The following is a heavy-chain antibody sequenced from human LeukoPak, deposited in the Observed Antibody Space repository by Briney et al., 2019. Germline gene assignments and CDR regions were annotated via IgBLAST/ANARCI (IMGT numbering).Heavy chain of an antibody. V-gene: IGHV3-23*01. CDR2: ISGSGGST. Sequence: GGSLRLSCAASGFTFSSYAMSWVRQAPAKGLEWVSAISGSGGSTYYADSVKGRFTISRDNSKNTLYLQMNSLRAEDTAVYYCAKTPTYYYDSCFDYWGQGTLVTVSS. CDR3: AKTPTYYYDSCFDY. CDR1: GFTFSSYA. D-gene: IGHD3-22*01. J-gene: IGHJ4*02.